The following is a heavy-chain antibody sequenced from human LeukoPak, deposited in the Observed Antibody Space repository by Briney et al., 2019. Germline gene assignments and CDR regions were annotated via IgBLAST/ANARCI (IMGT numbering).Heavy chain of an antibody. D-gene: IGHD3-10*01. Sequence: SQTLSLTCIFSGGSISSADYYWNWIRQPPVKGQEWIGYIYNSGRTYYNPSLKSRGTISVDKSKNQFSLKLSSVTAADTAVYYCNYYGSGSPDAFDFWGQGTMVTVSS. CDR1: GGSISSADYY. CDR2: IYNSGRT. J-gene: IGHJ3*01. V-gene: IGHV4-30-4*01. CDR3: NYYGSGSPDAFDF.